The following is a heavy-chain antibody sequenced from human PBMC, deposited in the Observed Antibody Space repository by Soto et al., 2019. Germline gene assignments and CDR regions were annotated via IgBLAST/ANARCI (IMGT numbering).Heavy chain of an antibody. J-gene: IGHJ6*03. D-gene: IGHD6-19*01. CDR2: IYPGDSDT. V-gene: IGHV5-51*01. CDR3: ARSQGGLDYYHYMDV. Sequence: GESLKISCKGSGYSFTTYWIAWVRQMPGKGLEWMGVIYPGDSDTRYSPSFQGQVTISADKSISTAYLQWSSLKASDTAKYYCARSQGGLDYYHYMDVWGKGTTVTVSS. CDR1: GYSFTTYW.